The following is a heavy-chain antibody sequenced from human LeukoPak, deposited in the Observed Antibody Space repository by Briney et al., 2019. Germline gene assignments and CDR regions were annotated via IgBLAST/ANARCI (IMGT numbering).Heavy chain of an antibody. Sequence: SETLSLTCTDSGGSISSSNYYWDWIRQPPGKGLEWIGSIYYSETTYGNPSLKSRVTMSIDTSKNQFSLKLSSVTAADSAVYYCARQRADYYYYYIDVWGKGTTVTVS. CDR3: ARQRADYYYYYIDV. J-gene: IGHJ6*03. CDR1: GGSISSSNYY. V-gene: IGHV4-39*01. CDR2: IYYSETT.